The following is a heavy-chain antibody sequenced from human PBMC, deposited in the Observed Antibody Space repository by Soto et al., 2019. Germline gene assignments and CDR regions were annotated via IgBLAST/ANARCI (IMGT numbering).Heavy chain of an antibody. D-gene: IGHD3-22*01. Sequence: RRSLRLSCSASVFTCSSYGMHWFRQAPGKGLEWVAVIWYDGSNKYYADSVKGRFTISRDNSKNTLYLQMNSLRAEDTAVYYCARDYYDSSGENWFDPWGQGTLVTVSS. CDR2: IWYDGSNK. J-gene: IGHJ5*02. V-gene: IGHV3-33*01. CDR3: ARDYYDSSGENWFDP. CDR1: VFTCSSYG.